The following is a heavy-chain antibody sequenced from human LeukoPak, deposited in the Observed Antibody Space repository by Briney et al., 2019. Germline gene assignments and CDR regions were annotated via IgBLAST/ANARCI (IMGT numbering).Heavy chain of an antibody. V-gene: IGHV3-53*01. CDR3: ARGTTIFGVVEPPFDY. D-gene: IGHD3-3*01. CDR1: GFTVSNKY. Sequence: GGSLRLSCAASGFTVSNKYMTWVRQAPGKGLEWVSLIYSDGRTYYADSVKGRFSISRDNAKNSLYLQMNSLRAEDTAVYYCARGTTIFGVVEPPFDYWGQGTLVTVSS. J-gene: IGHJ4*02. CDR2: IYSDGRT.